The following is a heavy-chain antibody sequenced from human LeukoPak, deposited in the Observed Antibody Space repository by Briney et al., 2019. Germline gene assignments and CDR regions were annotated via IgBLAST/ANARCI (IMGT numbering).Heavy chain of an antibody. CDR1: GFTFSSYT. D-gene: IGHD6-13*01. CDR3: AKLDHSSSWYGSGYFDY. V-gene: IGHV3-30*04. Sequence: GGSLRLSCAASGFTFSSYTMHWVRQAPGKGLEWVAVISYDGSIKDYADSVKGRFTISRDNSKNTLYLQMNSLRAEDTAVYYCAKLDHSSSWYGSGYFDYWGQGTLVTVSS. J-gene: IGHJ4*02. CDR2: ISYDGSIK.